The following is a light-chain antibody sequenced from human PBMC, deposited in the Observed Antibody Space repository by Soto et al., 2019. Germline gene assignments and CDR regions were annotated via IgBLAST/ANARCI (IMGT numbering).Light chain of an antibody. V-gene: IGKV3-20*01. Sequence: MVFTQSAATLSGSPGGRPTLPFESSQSVTSGYLAWYQQQPNQANRLLIYGAYYRATDIPDRFSGGGSGTDLPTTISSLQAEAFEAYYCQHYSRSHLVITFAQGTRLEIK. CDR3: QHYSRSHLVIT. J-gene: IGKJ5*01. CDR1: QSVTSGY. CDR2: GAY.